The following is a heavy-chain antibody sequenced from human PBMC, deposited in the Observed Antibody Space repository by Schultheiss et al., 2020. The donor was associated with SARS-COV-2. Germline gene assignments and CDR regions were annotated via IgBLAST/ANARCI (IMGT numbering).Heavy chain of an antibody. CDR2: TYYRSKWYN. CDR1: GDSVTSKSAA. V-gene: IGHV6-1*01. Sequence: SETLSLTCAISGDSVTSKSAAWNWIRLSPSRGLEWLGRTYYRSKWYNDYAVSVKSRITINPDTSKNQFSLQLNSVTPEDTAVYYCARANGGNSFYYYYGMDVWGQGTTVTVSS. CDR3: ARANGGNSFYYYYGMDV. J-gene: IGHJ6*02. D-gene: IGHD4-23*01.